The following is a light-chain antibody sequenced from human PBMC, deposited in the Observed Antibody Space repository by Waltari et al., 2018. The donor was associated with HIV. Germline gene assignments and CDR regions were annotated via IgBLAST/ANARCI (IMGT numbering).Light chain of an antibody. CDR1: RSNIGAGYD. V-gene: IGLV1-40*01. CDR3: QSYDSSLSDSRV. J-gene: IGLJ3*02. Sequence: QSVLTQPPSVSGAPGQRVTITCTGSRSNIGAGYDVHWYQQLPGTAPKLLIYGNSNRPSGVPDRFSGSKSGTSASLAITGLQAEDEADYYCQSYDSSLSDSRVFGGGTKLTVL. CDR2: GNS.